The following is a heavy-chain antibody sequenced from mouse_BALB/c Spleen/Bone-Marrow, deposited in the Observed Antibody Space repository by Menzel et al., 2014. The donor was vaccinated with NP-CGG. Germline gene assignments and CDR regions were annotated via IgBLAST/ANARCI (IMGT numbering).Heavy chain of an antibody. V-gene: IGHV7-3*02. CDR1: GFTFTDYY. D-gene: IGHD1-1*01. Sequence: VQGVQSGGGLVQPGGSLRLSCATSGFTFTDYYMSWVRQPPGKALEWLGFIRNKANGYTTEHSASVKGRFTISRDNSQSILYLQMNILRTEDSATYYCARDRNYGINSYFDVWGAGTTVTVSS. CDR3: ARDRNYGINSYFDV. CDR2: IRNKANGYTT. J-gene: IGHJ1*01.